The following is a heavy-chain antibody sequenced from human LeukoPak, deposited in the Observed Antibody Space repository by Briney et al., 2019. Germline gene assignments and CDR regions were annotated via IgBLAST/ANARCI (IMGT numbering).Heavy chain of an antibody. V-gene: IGHV3-23*01. D-gene: IGHD3-10*01. Sequence: SGSGGSTYYADSVKGRFTISRDNSKNTLYLQMNSLRAEDTAVYYCAKDVLLWFGESDAFDIWGQGTMVTVSS. J-gene: IGHJ3*02. CDR2: SGSGGST. CDR3: AKDVLLWFGESDAFDI.